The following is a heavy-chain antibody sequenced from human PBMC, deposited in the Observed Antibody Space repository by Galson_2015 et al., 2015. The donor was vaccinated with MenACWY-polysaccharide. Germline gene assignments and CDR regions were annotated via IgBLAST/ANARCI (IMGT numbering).Heavy chain of an antibody. CDR1: GFTFTSYA. CDR3: AKERTTVDI. CDR2: IRSSGTNT. V-gene: IGHV3-23*01. D-gene: IGHD4-17*01. J-gene: IGHJ3*02. Sequence: SLRLSCAASGFTFTSYAMSWVRQAPGKGLEWVSAIRSSGTNTYYADSVKGRFTISRDNSKNTLYLQMNSLRAEDTAVYYCAKERTTVDIWGQGTMVTVSS.